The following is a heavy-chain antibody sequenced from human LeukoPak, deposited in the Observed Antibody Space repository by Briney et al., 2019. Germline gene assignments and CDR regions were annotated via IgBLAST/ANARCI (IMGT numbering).Heavy chain of an antibody. J-gene: IGHJ4*02. CDR2: ISSDGGGT. V-gene: IGHV3-64*01. CDR1: GFTFSSYA. Sequence: PGGSLRLSCAASGFTFSSYAMHWVRQAPRKGLEYVSAISSDGGGTYYANSVKGRFTISRDNSKNTLYLQMGSLRAEDMAVYYCARLTGSSSSGRYFDYWGQGTLVTVSS. CDR3: ARLTGSSSSGRYFDY. D-gene: IGHD6-6*01.